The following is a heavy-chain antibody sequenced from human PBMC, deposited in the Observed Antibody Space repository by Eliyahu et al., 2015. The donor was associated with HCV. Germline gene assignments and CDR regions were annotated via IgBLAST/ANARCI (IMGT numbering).Heavy chain of an antibody. Sequence: QVQLQESGPGLVKPSETLSLTCAVPGGSITSPSWSWVRQPAGHGLEWXGHVPARGSTNXNPXLKSRVSMSVDMSKNXLSLKLTSVTAADTALYYCARDQLCSGGTCYSGYFDLWGRGTLVTVSP. J-gene: IGHJ2*01. CDR1: GGSITSPS. D-gene: IGHD2-15*01. CDR3: ARDQLCSGGTCYSGYFDL. CDR2: VPARGST. V-gene: IGHV4-4*07.